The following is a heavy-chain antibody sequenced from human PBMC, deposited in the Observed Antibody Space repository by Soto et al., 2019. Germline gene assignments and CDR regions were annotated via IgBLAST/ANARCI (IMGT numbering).Heavy chain of an antibody. J-gene: IGHJ4*02. Sequence: GGSLRLSCAASGFTFGGYAMNWVRQAPGKGLEWVSALSGTGISTYYADTVKGRFTISRDNSRNTLHLQMSSLRAEDTAVYYSATTSDSSGYDYWGQGTLVTVSS. CDR1: GFTFGGYA. CDR2: LSGTGIST. V-gene: IGHV3-23*01. D-gene: IGHD3-22*01. CDR3: ATTSDSSGYDY.